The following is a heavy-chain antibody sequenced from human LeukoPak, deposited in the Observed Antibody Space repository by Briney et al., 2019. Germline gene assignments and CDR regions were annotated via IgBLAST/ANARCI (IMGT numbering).Heavy chain of an antibody. CDR2: ISAYDGDT. Sequence: GTSVKVSCKASGYTFTSYGISWVRQAPGQGLEWMGWISAYDGDTKYAQNFQGRVTITTDTSTNTVYMEVRSLRSDDTALYYCARAGRDYGTSRYYYYFMDVWGKGTTVTVSS. CDR3: ARAGRDYGTSRYYYYFMDV. CDR1: GYTFTSYG. D-gene: IGHD4-17*01. J-gene: IGHJ6*03. V-gene: IGHV1-18*01.